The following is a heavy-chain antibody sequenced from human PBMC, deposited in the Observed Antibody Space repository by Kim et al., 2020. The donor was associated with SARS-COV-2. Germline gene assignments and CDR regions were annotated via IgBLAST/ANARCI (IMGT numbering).Heavy chain of an antibody. V-gene: IGHV3-11*06. CDR3: ARGPTMIVV. CDR1: GFTFSSYA. Sequence: GGSLRLSCAASGFTFSSYAMSWIRQAPGKGLEYISSISSSGSSTNYADSVKGRFTISRDNAKNSLYLQMNSLRADDTAVYYCARGPTMIVVRGQGTLVTVST. CDR2: ISSSGSST. J-gene: IGHJ4*02. D-gene: IGHD3-22*01.